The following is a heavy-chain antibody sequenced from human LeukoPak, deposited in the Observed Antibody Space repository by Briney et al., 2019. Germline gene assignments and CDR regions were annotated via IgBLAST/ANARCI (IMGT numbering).Heavy chain of an antibody. Sequence: GGSLRLSCAASGFTFSSYSMNWVRQAPGKGLEWVSSISSSSSYIYYADSVKGRFTISRDNAKNSLYLQMNSLRAEDTAVYYCATHGYSELRYFDWSTNEWGQGTLVTVSS. D-gene: IGHD3-9*01. CDR2: ISSSSSYI. CDR1: GFTFSSYS. V-gene: IGHV3-21*01. J-gene: IGHJ4*02. CDR3: ATHGYSELRYFDWSTNE.